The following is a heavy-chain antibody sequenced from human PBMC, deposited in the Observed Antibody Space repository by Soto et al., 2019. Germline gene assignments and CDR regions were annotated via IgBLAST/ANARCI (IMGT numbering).Heavy chain of an antibody. D-gene: IGHD2-2*01. CDR1: GFSFSTYT. CDR2: ISGSGGSP. V-gene: IGHV3-23*01. J-gene: IGHJ4*02. Sequence: EVQLLESGGGLVQPGGSLRLSCAAAGFSFSTYTMSWVRRAPGKGLEWVSTISGSGGSPSYAESVLGRFTISRDNPKKMLYLQMTSLRAEDTAVYYCAKARCTSSNCYVPYYWGQGTLVTVSS. CDR3: AKARCTSSNCYVPYY.